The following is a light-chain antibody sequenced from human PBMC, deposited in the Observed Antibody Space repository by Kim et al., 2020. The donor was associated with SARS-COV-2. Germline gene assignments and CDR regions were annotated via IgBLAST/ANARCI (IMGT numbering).Light chain of an antibody. CDR1: QSISSW. CDR3: QQYNSYPVT. V-gene: IGKV1-5*03. Sequence: ASVGDRVTITCRASQSISSWLAWYQQKPGKAPNLLIYKASSLESGVTSRFSGSGSGTEFTLTISSLQPDDFATYYCQQYNSYPVTFGQGTKVDIK. CDR2: KAS. J-gene: IGKJ1*01.